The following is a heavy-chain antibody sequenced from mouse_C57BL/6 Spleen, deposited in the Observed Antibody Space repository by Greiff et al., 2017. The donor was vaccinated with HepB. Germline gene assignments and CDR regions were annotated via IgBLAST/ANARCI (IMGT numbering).Heavy chain of an antibody. Sequence: EVTLVESGGGLVKPGGSLKLSCAASGFTFSSYAMSWVRQTPEKRLEWVATISDGGSYTYYPDNVKGRFTISRDNAKNNLYLQMSHLKSEDTAMYYCARERGYYFGSSYAWFAYWGQGTLVTVSA. D-gene: IGHD1-1*01. CDR3: ARERGYYFGSSYAWFAY. V-gene: IGHV5-4*01. CDR1: GFTFSSYA. J-gene: IGHJ3*01. CDR2: ISDGGSYT.